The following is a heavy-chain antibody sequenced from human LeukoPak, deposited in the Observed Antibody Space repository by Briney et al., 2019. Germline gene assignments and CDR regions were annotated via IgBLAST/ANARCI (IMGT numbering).Heavy chain of an antibody. Sequence: SGTLSLTCAVSGGSISSSNWWSWVRQPPGKGLEWIGEIYHSGSTNYNPPLKSRVTISVDKSKNQFSLKLSSVTAADTAVYYCARYYCSGGSCYPSDAFDIWGQGTVVTVPS. D-gene: IGHD2-15*01. J-gene: IGHJ3*02. V-gene: IGHV4-4*02. CDR3: ARYYCSGGSCYPSDAFDI. CDR1: GGSISSSNW. CDR2: IYHSGST.